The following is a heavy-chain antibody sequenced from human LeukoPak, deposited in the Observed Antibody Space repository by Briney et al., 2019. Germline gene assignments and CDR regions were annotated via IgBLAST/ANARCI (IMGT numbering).Heavy chain of an antibody. Sequence: SETLSLTCTVSGGSISSDGYYWSWNRQHPGKGLEWIGYIYYSGSTYYNPSLKSRVTISVDTSKNQFSLKPSSVTAAGTAVYYCARGSAIQGDYWGQGTLVTVSS. J-gene: IGHJ4*02. D-gene: IGHD2-21*01. CDR1: GGSISSDGYY. CDR2: IYYSGST. CDR3: ARGSAIQGDY. V-gene: IGHV4-31*03.